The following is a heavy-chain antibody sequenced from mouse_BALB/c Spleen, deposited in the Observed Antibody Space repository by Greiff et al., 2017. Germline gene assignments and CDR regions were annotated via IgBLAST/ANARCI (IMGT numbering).Heavy chain of an antibody. V-gene: IGHV5-2*03. Sequence: EEKVVESGGGLVQPGESLKLSCESNEYEFPSHDMSWVRKTPEKRLELVAAINSDGGSTYYPDTMERRFIISRDNAKNTLYLQMSSLKSEDTAMYYCARRTTATYFDYWGQRTTLTVSS. J-gene: IGHJ2*01. CDR2: INSDGGST. CDR1: EYEFPSHD. CDR3: ARRTTATYFDY. D-gene: IGHD1-2*01.